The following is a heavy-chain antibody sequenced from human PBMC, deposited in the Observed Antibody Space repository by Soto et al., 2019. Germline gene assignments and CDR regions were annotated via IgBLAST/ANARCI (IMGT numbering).Heavy chain of an antibody. CDR1: GFTFSSYG. V-gene: IGHV3-30*18. CDR3: AKDYYALSSSPNWFDP. CDR2: ISYDGSNK. J-gene: IGHJ5*02. D-gene: IGHD6-13*01. Sequence: ESGGGVVQPGRSLRLSCAASGFTFSSYGMHWVRQAPGKGLEWVAVISYDGSNKYYADSVKGRFTISRDNSKNTLYLQMNSLRAEDTAVYYCAKDYYALSSSPNWFDPWGQGTLVTVSS.